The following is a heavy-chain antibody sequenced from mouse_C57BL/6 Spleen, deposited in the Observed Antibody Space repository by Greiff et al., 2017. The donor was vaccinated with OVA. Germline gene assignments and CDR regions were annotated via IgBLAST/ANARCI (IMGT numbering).Heavy chain of an antibody. J-gene: IGHJ2*01. Sequence: QVQLQQSGAELVRPGASVKLSCKASGYTFTDYYINWVKQRPGQGLEWIARIYPGSGNTYYNEKFKGKATLTAEKSSSTAYMQLSSLTSEDSAVYFCARSGDYYGNSLDYWGQGTTLTVSS. D-gene: IGHD2-1*01. CDR1: GYTFTDYY. V-gene: IGHV1-76*01. CDR2: IYPGSGNT. CDR3: ARSGDYYGNSLDY.